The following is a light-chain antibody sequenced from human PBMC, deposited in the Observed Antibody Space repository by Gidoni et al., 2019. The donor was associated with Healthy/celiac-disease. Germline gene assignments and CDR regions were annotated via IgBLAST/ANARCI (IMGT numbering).Light chain of an antibody. CDR2: GDS. J-gene: IGLJ1*01. Sequence: SYVLTPQPSVSVAPGQTARSTCGGNNIGSKSVHWYQQKPGQAPVLVVYGDSDRPSGIPERFSGSNSGTTAPLTISRVEAGDESDYYCQVWDSSSDVFGTWTKVTVL. V-gene: IGLV3-21*02. CDR1: NIGSKS. CDR3: QVWDSSSDV.